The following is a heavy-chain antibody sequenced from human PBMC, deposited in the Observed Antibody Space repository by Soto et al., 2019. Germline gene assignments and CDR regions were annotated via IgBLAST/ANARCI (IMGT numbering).Heavy chain of an antibody. CDR3: ARVQHPAYFDY. CDR1: GYTFTSYG. CDR2: ISAYNGNT. V-gene: IGHV1-18*01. J-gene: IGHJ4*02. Sequence: ASVKVSCRASGYTFTSYGISWVRQAPGQGLEWMGWISAYNGNTNYAQKLQGRVTMTTDTSTSTAYMELRSLSSVTPEDTAVYYCARVQHPAYFDYWGQGTPVTVSS.